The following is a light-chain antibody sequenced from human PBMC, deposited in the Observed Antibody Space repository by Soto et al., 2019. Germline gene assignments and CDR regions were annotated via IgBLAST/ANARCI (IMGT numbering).Light chain of an antibody. CDR2: GAS. Sequence: EIVMTQSPATLSVSPGERATLSCRASQSVSSNLAWYQQKPGQAPRLLIYGASTRATGIPARFSGSGSGTEFTLTISSLQSEDFATYYCQQTYSTGIFTFGPGTKVDFK. CDR1: QSVSSN. J-gene: IGKJ3*01. CDR3: QQTYSTGIFT. V-gene: IGKV3-15*01.